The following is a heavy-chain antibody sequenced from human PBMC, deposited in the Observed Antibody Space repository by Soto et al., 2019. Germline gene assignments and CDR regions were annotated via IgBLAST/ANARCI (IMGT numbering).Heavy chain of an antibody. CDR1: GGSISSGDYY. CDR3: ARGGTYYDFWSGYSYYYYGMDV. D-gene: IGHD3-3*01. CDR2: IYYSGST. J-gene: IGHJ6*02. V-gene: IGHV4-30-4*01. Sequence: SETLSLTCTVSGGSISSGDYYWSWIRQPPGKDLEWIGYIYYSGSTYYNPSLKSRVTISVDTSKNQFSLKLSSVTAADTAVYYCARGGTYYDFWSGYSYYYYGMDVWGQGTTVTVSS.